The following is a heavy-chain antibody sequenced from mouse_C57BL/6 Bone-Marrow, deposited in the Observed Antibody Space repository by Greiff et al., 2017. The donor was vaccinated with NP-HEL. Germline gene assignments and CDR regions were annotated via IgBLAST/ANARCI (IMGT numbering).Heavy chain of an antibody. Sequence: EVMLVESGGGLVQPGGSMKLSCAASGFTFSDAWMDWVRQSPEKGLEWVAEIRNKANNHATYYAESVKGRFTISRDDSKSSVYLQMNSLRAEDTGIYYCTRRGDYDYFDYWGQGTTLTVSS. CDR1: GFTFSDAW. D-gene: IGHD2-4*01. CDR2: IRNKANNHAT. V-gene: IGHV6-6*01. CDR3: TRRGDYDYFDY. J-gene: IGHJ2*01.